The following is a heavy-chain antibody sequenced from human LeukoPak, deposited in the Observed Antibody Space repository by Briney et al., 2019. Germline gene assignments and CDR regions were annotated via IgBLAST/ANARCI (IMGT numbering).Heavy chain of an antibody. D-gene: IGHD2-2*01. V-gene: IGHV4-59*08. Sequence: SETLSLTCTVSGGSISSYYWSWIRQTPGKGLEWIGYIYYSGSTNYNPSLKSRVNISVDTSKNQFSLKLSSVTAAYTALYYCASLYCSSTSCYLFHWGQGTLVTVSS. CDR3: ASLYCSSTSCYLFH. CDR1: GGSISSYY. J-gene: IGHJ4*02. CDR2: IYYSGST.